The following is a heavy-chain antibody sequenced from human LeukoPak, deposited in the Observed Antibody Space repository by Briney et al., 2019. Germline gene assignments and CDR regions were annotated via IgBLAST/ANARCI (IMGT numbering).Heavy chain of an antibody. CDR3: ARVGGMTTINNDPFDI. Sequence: SETLSLTCTVSGGSISSSSYYWGWIRQPPGKGLEWIGSIYYSGSTYYNPSLKSRVTISVDTSKNQFSLKLTSVTAADTAIYYCARVGGMTTINNDPFDIWGQGTMVTVSS. D-gene: IGHD5-24*01. V-gene: IGHV4-39*07. CDR2: IYYSGST. J-gene: IGHJ3*02. CDR1: GGSISSSSYY.